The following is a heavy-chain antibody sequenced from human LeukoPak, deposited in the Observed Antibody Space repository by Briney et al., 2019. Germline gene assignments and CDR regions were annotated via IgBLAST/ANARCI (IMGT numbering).Heavy chain of an antibody. D-gene: IGHD5-12*01. CDR2: IYYSGST. CDR1: GGSISSYY. Sequence: PPETLSLTCTVSGGSISSYYWSWIRQPPGKGLEWIGYIYYSGSTNYNPSLKSRVTISVDTSKNQFSLKLSSVTAAGTAVYYCARVRRGYSGFRNGMDVWGQGTTVTVSS. J-gene: IGHJ6*02. CDR3: ARVRRGYSGFRNGMDV. V-gene: IGHV4-59*01.